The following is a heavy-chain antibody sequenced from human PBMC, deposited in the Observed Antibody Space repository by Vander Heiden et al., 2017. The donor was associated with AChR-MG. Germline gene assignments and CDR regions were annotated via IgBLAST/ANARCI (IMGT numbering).Heavy chain of an antibody. J-gene: IGHJ2*01. CDR1: GFTVSSNY. CDR3: ARDGGYCSGGSCLTRDL. D-gene: IGHD2-15*01. V-gene: IGHV3-66*01. Sequence: EVQLVESGGGLVQPGGSLRLSCAASGFTVSSNYMSWVRQAPGKGLGWVSVIYSGGSTYYADSVKGRFTISRDNSKNTLYLQMNSLRAEDTAVYYCARDGGYCSGGSCLTRDLWGRGTLVTVSS. CDR2: IYSGGST.